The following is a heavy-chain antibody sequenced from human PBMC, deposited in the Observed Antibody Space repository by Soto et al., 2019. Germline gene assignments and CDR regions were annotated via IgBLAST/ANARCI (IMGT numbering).Heavy chain of an antibody. CDR2: IYYSGST. D-gene: IGHD3-22*01. CDR3: ARDNYYDSSGYPDY. J-gene: IGHJ4*02. CDR1: GGSISSGDYY. Sequence: SETLSLTCTVSGGSISSGDYYWGWIRQPPGKGLEWIGYIYYSGSTNYNPSLKSRVTISVDTSKNQFSLKLSSVTAADTAVYYCARDNYYDSSGYPDYWGQGTLVTVSS. V-gene: IGHV4-61*08.